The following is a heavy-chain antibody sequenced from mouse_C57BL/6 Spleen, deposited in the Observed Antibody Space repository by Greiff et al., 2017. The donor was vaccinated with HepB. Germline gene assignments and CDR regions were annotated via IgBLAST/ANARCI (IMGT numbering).Heavy chain of an antibody. V-gene: IGHV1-64*01. CDR3: ARAGDYCNYVFAY. J-gene: IGHJ3*01. CDR2: IHPTSGST. Sequence: QVQLQQPGAELVKPGASVKLSCKASGYTFTSYWMHWVKQRPGQGLEWIGMIHPTSGSTNYNEKFKSKATLTVDKSSSTSYMQLSSLTSGDSAVYYCARAGDYCNYVFAYWGQGTLVTVSA. CDR1: GYTFTSYW. D-gene: IGHD2-1*01.